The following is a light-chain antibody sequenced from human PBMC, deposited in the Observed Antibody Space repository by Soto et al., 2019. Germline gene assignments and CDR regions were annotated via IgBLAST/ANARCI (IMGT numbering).Light chain of an antibody. J-gene: IGLJ1*01. Sequence: SVLTQPPSASGTPGQRVTISCSGSSSNIGSNTVNWYQQLPGTAPKLLIYSNNQRPSGVPDRFSGSKSGTSASLAISGLQSEDEADYYCAAWDDSLKGVFGTGTKLTVL. CDR3: AAWDDSLKGV. V-gene: IGLV1-44*01. CDR2: SNN. CDR1: SSNIGSNT.